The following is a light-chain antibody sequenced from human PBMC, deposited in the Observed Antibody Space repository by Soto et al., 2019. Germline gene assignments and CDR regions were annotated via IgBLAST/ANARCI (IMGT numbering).Light chain of an antibody. CDR1: HSVSSN. J-gene: IGKJ5*01. CDR2: GAS. Sequence: EIVMTQSPEMRLGAALGRGTRGCRASHSVSSNLAWYQQKHGQAPRLLIYGASTRATGIPARFSGSGSGTELTLTISSLQSQDFAVYYCQHYNNWHITFGQGTRLEIK. V-gene: IGKV3-15*01. CDR3: QHYNNWHIT.